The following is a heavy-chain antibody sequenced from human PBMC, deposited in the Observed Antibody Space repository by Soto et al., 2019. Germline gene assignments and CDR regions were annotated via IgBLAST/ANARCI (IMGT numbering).Heavy chain of an antibody. CDR2: IIPISGTT. D-gene: IGHD2-8*01. V-gene: IGHV1-69*13. Sequence: ASVKVSCKASGDVFRSYGINWVRQAPGQGLEWMGGIIPISGTTNYAQKFQGRVAITADESTDTVYMELSRLRSEDTAVYFCARVRCFNGLCHTADYGMDVWGQGXTVTVSS. CDR3: ARVRCFNGLCHTADYGMDV. J-gene: IGHJ6*02. CDR1: GDVFRSYG.